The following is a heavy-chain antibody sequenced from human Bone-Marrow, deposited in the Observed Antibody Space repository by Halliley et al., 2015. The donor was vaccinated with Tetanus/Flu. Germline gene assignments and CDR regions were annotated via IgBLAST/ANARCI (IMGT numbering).Heavy chain of an antibody. CDR1: GGFISTYY. CDR3: ARGPNGDDAFDL. J-gene: IGHJ3*01. D-gene: IGHD7-27*01. V-gene: IGHV4-59*01. Sequence: LTCDVSGGFISTYYWTWIRQPPGKGLEWIGYISYRGTTNYNPSLQSRVTMSVYTSKNQFSLNVTSVTAADTAMYYCARGPNGDDAFDLWGQGTMVTVSS. CDR2: ISYRGTT.